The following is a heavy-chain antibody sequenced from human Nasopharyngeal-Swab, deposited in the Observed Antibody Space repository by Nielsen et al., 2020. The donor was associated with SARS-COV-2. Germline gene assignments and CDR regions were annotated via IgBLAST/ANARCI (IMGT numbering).Heavy chain of an antibody. Sequence: WIPQPPGKGLEWIGYIYYSGSTNYNPSLKSRVTISVDTSKNQFSLKLSSVTAADTAVYYCARDRAWDSSGWDYYYGMDVWGQGTTVTVSS. CDR3: ARDRAWDSSGWDYYYGMDV. CDR2: IYYSGST. V-gene: IGHV4-59*01. J-gene: IGHJ6*02. D-gene: IGHD6-19*01.